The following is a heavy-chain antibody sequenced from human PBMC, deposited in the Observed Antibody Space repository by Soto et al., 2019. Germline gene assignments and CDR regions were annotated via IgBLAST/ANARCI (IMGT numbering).Heavy chain of an antibody. CDR1: GGSFSGYY. CDR3: ARPCPMPTLATVTRGWYFDL. V-gene: IGHV4-34*01. D-gene: IGHD4-17*01. Sequence: QVQLQQWGAGLLKPSETLSLTCAVYGGSFSGYYWSWIRQPPGKGLEWIGEINHSGSTNYNPSLKSRVTISVDPPKNQFSLKLSSVTAADTAVYYCARPCPMPTLATVTRGWYFDLWGRGTLVTVSS. J-gene: IGHJ2*01. CDR2: INHSGST.